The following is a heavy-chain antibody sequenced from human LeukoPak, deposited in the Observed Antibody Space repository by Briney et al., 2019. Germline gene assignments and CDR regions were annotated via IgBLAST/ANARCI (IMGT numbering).Heavy chain of an antibody. CDR2: IYTSGST. D-gene: IGHD3-10*01. V-gene: IGHV4-61*02. CDR1: GGSISSGSYY. Sequence: SETLSPTCTVSGGSISSGSYYWSWIRQPAGKGLEWIGRIYTSGSTHYNPSLKSRVTISVDTSKNQFSLKLSSVTAADTAVYYCARVRMVRGVIIALDYWGQGTLVTVSS. J-gene: IGHJ4*02. CDR3: ARVRMVRGVIIALDY.